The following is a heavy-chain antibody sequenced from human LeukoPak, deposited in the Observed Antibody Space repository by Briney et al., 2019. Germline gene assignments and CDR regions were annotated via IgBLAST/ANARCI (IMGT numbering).Heavy chain of an antibody. J-gene: IGHJ6*02. D-gene: IGHD6-6*01. V-gene: IGHV1-69*13. CDR2: IIPIFGTA. Sequence: SVKVSCKASGGTFSSYAISWVRQAPGQGLEWMGGIIPIFGTANYAQKFQGRVTITADESTSTAYMELSSLRSEDTAVYYCARGGYSSSSRYYYGMDVWGQGTTVTVSS. CDR1: GGTFSSYA. CDR3: ARGGYSSSSRYYYGMDV.